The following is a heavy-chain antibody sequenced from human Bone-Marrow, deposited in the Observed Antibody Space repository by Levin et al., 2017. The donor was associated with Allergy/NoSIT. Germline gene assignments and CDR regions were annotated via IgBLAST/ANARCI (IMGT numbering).Heavy chain of an antibody. Sequence: GGSLRLSCEASGFTFSSYAMHWVRQAPGKGLEYVSTINSNGGSTYYANSVKGRFTISRDNSKYTLFLQMGSLRPEDMAVYYCARGGCSRTSCYLTGVDYWGQGTLVTVSS. J-gene: IGHJ4*02. CDR1: GFTFSSYA. CDR2: INSNGGST. D-gene: IGHD2-2*01. CDR3: ARGGCSRTSCYLTGVDY. V-gene: IGHV3-64*01.